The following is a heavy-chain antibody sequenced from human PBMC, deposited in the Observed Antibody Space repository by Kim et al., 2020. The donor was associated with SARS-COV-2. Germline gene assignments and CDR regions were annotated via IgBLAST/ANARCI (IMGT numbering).Heavy chain of an antibody. V-gene: IGHV3-20*04. CDR2: INWNGGST. D-gene: IGHD3-9*01. CDR1: GFTFDDYG. Sequence: GGSLRLSCAASGFTFDDYGMSWVRQAPGKGLEWVSGINWNGGSTGYADSVKGRFTISRDNAKNSLYLQMNSLRAEDTALYYCARDPYYDILTGPYYFDYWGQGTLVTVSS. CDR3: ARDPYYDILTGPYYFDY. J-gene: IGHJ4*02.